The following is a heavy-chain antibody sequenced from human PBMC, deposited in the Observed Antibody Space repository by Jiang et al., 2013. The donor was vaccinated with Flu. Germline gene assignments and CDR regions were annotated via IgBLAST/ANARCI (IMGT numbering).Heavy chain of an antibody. D-gene: IGHD4-23*01. V-gene: IGHV4-61*02. CDR3: GVGTVVTRT. CDR1: GGSISSGSYY. CDR2: IYTSGST. J-gene: IGHJ4*02. Sequence: SGLVKPSQTLSLTCTVSGGSISSGSYYWSWIRQPAGKGLEWIGRIYTSGSTNYNPYLKSRVTISVDTSKNQFSLKLSSVTAADTAVYYCGVGTVVTRTWGQGTLVTVSS.